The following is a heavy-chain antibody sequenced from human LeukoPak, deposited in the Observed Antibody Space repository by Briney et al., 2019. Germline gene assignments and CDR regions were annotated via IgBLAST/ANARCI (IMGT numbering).Heavy chain of an antibody. D-gene: IGHD5-18*01. V-gene: IGHV3-74*01. CDR3: ARVTGYTYGSGDY. Sequence: GGSLRLSCAGSGFTFSNYWMPWVRQAPGKGLEWVSRINSDGTSTTYADSVKGRFTISRDNAKNTLYLEMKSLRAEDTAVYYCARVTGYTYGSGDYWGQGTLLIVSP. CDR1: GFTFSNYW. CDR2: INSDGTST. J-gene: IGHJ4*02.